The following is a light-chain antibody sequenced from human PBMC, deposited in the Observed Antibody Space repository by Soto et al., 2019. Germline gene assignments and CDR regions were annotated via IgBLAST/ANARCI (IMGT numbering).Light chain of an antibody. V-gene: IGLV1-47*01. J-gene: IGLJ1*01. CDR3: ATWDDSLKTYA. CDR1: MSKIGSTN. CDR2: RNT. Sequence: QYVLTQPPSVSGTPGQRVTLSCSGSMSKIGSTNGYWFQQLSGTAPKLLIYRNTQLPSGVPDRLSGSKSVTSASLAISGLRSEDEADYYCATWDDSLKTYAFGNGTKVTVL.